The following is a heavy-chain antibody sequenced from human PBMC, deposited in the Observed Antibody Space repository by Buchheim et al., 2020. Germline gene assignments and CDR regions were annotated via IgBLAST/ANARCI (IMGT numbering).Heavy chain of an antibody. V-gene: IGHV3-21*06. D-gene: IGHD6-19*01. CDR3: ARIIMGVAGDASDI. CDR2: ISTASSSI. CDR1: GFNFSSYI. Sequence: EVLLVESGGGLVKPGGSLRLSCAASGFNFSSYIMNWVRQAPGKGLEWVSSISTASSSITYANSVKGRFTLSRDNARSSLFLQMDSLRVDDTAVYYCARIIMGVAGDASDIWGQGT. J-gene: IGHJ3*02.